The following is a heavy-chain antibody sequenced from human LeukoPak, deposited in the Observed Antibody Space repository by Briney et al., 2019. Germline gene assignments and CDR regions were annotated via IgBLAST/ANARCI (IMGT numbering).Heavy chain of an antibody. J-gene: IGHJ6*02. CDR1: GFTFSSYA. D-gene: IGHD3-9*01. CDR3: ARYDGVLRYFDWLPLEGYYYYGMDV. Sequence: GGSLRLSCAASGFTFSSYAMHWVRQAPGKGLEWVAVISYDGSNKYYADSVKGRFTISRDNSKNTLYLQMNSLRAEDTAVYYCARYDGVLRYFDWLPLEGYYYYGMDVWGQGTTVTVSS. V-gene: IGHV3-30-3*01. CDR2: ISYDGSNK.